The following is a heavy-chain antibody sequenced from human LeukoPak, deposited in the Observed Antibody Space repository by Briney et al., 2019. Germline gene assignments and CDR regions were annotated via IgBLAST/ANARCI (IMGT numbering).Heavy chain of an antibody. CDR2: IYYSGST. J-gene: IGHJ4*02. D-gene: IGHD2-21*02. Sequence: SETLSLTCTVSGGSISSYYWSWIRQPPGKGLEWIGYIYYSGSTNYNPSLKSRVTISVDTSKNQFSLKLSSVTAADTAVYYCARTVVVTSYFDYWGQGTLVTVSS. CDR3: ARTVVVTSYFDY. V-gene: IGHV4-59*01. CDR1: GGSISSYY.